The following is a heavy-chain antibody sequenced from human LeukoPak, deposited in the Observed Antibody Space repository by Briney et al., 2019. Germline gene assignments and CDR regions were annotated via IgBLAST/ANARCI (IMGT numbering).Heavy chain of an antibody. D-gene: IGHD3-10*01. V-gene: IGHV3-30*18. CDR2: VSSDGRYK. CDR1: GFSFMKSD. Sequence: GKSLKLSCIASGFSFMKSDMHWVRQAPGKGLEWVSLVSSDGRYKYYSDSVKGRFTISRDNVKNMLSLQLNSLRRDDTAVYYCAKRGPGEDFDYWGQGALVTVSS. CDR3: AKRGPGEDFDY. J-gene: IGHJ4*02.